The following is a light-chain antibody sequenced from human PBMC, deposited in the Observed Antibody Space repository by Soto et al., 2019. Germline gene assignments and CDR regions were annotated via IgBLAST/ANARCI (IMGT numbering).Light chain of an antibody. V-gene: IGLV1-40*01. Sequence: QSVLTQPPSVSGAPGQRVTISCTGSSSNIGAGYDVHWYQQLPGTAPKLHIYGTSNRPSGVPDRFSGSKSGTSASLAITGLQAEDEADYYCQSYDSSLSGVFGGGTQLTVL. J-gene: IGLJ7*01. CDR3: QSYDSSLSGV. CDR1: SSNIGAGYD. CDR2: GTS.